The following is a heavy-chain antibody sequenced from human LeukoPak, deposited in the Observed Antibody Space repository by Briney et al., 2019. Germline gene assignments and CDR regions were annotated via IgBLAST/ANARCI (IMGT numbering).Heavy chain of an antibody. CDR2: IKQDGSEK. V-gene: IGHV3-7*01. Sequence: PGGSLRLSCAASGFTFSSYAMSWVRQAPGKGLEWVANIKQDGSEKYYVDSVKGRFTISRDNAKNSLYLQMNSLRAEDTAVYYCARDKEDSSSWYRSFDYWGQGTLVTVSS. CDR1: GFTFSSYA. CDR3: ARDKEDSSSWYRSFDY. J-gene: IGHJ4*02. D-gene: IGHD6-13*01.